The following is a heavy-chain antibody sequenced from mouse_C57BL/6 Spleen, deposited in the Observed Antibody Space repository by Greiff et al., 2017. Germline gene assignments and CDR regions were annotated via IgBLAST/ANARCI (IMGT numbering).Heavy chain of an antibody. CDR3: TRSGFAY. Sequence: VKLVESGAELVRPGASVTLSCKASGYTFTDYEMHWVKQTPVHGLEWIGAIDPETGGTAYNQKCKGKAILTADKSSSTAYMELRSLTSEDSAVYYCTRSGFAYWGQGTLVTVSA. CDR2: IDPETGGT. CDR1: GYTFTDYE. J-gene: IGHJ3*01. D-gene: IGHD3-1*01. V-gene: IGHV1-15*01.